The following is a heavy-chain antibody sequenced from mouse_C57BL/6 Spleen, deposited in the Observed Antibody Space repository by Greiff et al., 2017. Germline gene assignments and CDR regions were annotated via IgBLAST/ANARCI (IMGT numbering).Heavy chain of an antibody. J-gene: IGHJ2*01. D-gene: IGHD3-2*02. CDR3: VDSSGYFDY. V-gene: IGHV1-59*01. CDR1: GYTFTSYW. Sequence: VQLQQPGAELVRPGTSVKLSCKASGYTFTSYWMHWVKQSPGQGLEWIGVIDPSDSYTNYNQKFKGKATLTVDTSSSTAYMQLSSLTSEDSAVYYCVDSSGYFDYWGQGTTLTVSS. CDR2: IDPSDSYT.